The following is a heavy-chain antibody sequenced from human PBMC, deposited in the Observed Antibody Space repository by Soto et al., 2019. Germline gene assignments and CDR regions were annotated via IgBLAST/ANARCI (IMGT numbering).Heavy chain of an antibody. CDR2: ISGSGGST. Sequence: GGSLSLSCAASGFTFSSYAMSWVRQAPGKGLEWVSAISGSGGSTYYADSVKGRFTISRDNSKNTLYLQMNSLRAEDTAVYYCAKTSDSSGWYSAFDIWGQGTMVTVSS. D-gene: IGHD6-19*01. V-gene: IGHV3-23*01. J-gene: IGHJ3*02. CDR3: AKTSDSSGWYSAFDI. CDR1: GFTFSSYA.